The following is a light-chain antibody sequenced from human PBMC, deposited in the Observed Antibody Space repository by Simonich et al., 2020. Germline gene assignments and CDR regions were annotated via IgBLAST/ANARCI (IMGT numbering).Light chain of an antibody. Sequence: NFMLTQPHSVSESPGKTVTISCTRSRGSIASNYVQWYLQRPGSAPTTVIYEDNQRPSGVPDRFSGSIDSSSNSASLTVSGLKTEDEADYYCQSYDSSSWVFGGGTKLTVL. CDR1: RGSIASNY. V-gene: IGLV6-57*03. J-gene: IGLJ3*02. CDR2: EDN. CDR3: QSYDSSSWV.